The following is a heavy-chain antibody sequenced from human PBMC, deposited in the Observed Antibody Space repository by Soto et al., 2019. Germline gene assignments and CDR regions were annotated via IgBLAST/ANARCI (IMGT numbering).Heavy chain of an antibody. J-gene: IGHJ4*02. D-gene: IGHD3-10*01. Sequence: QVQLVESGGGVVQPGRSLRLSCAASGFTFSSYGMHWVRQAPGKGLEWVAVIWYDGSNKYYADSVKGRFTISRDNSKNTRYLQMNSLRAEDTAVYYCARERYYYGSGSFAPAFDYWGQGTLVTVSS. CDR2: IWYDGSNK. CDR3: ARERYYYGSGSFAPAFDY. V-gene: IGHV3-33*01. CDR1: GFTFSSYG.